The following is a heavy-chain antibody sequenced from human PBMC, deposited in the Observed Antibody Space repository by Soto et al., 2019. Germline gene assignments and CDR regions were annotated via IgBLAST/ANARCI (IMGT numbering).Heavy chain of an antibody. D-gene: IGHD3-9*01. V-gene: IGHV3-11*01. Sequence: GGSLRLSCAASGFTFSDYYMSWIRQAPGKGLEWVSYISSSGSTIYYADSVKGRFTISRDNAKNSLYLQMNSLRAEDTAVYYCARDYDILTGYNTFDYWGQGTLVTVSS. CDR3: ARDYDILTGYNTFDY. CDR1: GFTFSDYY. CDR2: ISSSGSTI. J-gene: IGHJ4*02.